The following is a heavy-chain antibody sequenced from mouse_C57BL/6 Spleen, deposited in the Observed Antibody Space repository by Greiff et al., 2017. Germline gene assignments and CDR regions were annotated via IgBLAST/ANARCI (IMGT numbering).Heavy chain of an antibody. J-gene: IGHJ1*03. CDR1: GYTFTDYY. CDR3: ARGHYDYDVGYFDV. V-gene: IGHV1-26*01. CDR2: INPNNGGT. D-gene: IGHD2-4*01. Sequence: VQLQQSGPELVKPGASVKISCKASGYTFTDYYMNWVKQSHGKSLEWIGDINPNNGGTSYNQKFKGKATLTVDKSSSTAYMELRSLTSEDSAVYDCARGHYDYDVGYFDVWGTGTTVTVSS.